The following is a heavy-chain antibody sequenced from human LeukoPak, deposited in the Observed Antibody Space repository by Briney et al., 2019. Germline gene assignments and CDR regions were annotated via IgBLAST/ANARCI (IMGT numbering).Heavy chain of an antibody. CDR3: ARGDPKGQRGHYFDY. CDR2: ISAYNGNT. CDR1: GYTFTSYG. Sequence: ASVKVSCKASGYTFTSYGISWVRQAPGQGLEWMGWISAYNGNTNYAQKLQGRVTMTTDTSTSTAYMELGSLRSDDTAVYYCARGDPKGQRGHYFDYWGQGTLVTVSS. D-gene: IGHD3-16*01. V-gene: IGHV1-18*01. J-gene: IGHJ4*02.